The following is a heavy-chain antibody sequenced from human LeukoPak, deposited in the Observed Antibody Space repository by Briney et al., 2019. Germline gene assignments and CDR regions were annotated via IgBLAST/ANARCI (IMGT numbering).Heavy chain of an antibody. V-gene: IGHV4-59*01. J-gene: IGHJ6*04. CDR1: GGSISSYY. CDR3: GRYRYGSGSYYKSYGMDV. D-gene: IGHD3-10*01. Sequence: MPSETLSLTCTVSGGSISSYYWSWIRQPPGKGLEGIGYIYYSGSTNCNPSLKSRVTISVDTSKNQFSLKLSSVTAADTAVYYCGRYRYGSGSYYKSYGMDVWGKGTTVTVSS. CDR2: IYYSGST.